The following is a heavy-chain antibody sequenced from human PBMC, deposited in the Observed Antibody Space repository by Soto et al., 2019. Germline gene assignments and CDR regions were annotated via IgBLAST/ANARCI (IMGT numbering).Heavy chain of an antibody. J-gene: IGHJ4*02. V-gene: IGHV3-23*01. CDR1: GLTFSNYA. CDR3: AKKQERDLPRVLDF. D-gene: IGHD3-10*01. CDR2: MSGSSSTT. Sequence: EVRLLESGGGLVKPGGSLRLSCATSGLTFSNYAMSWVRHAPGGGLEWVSSMSGSSSTTYYADSVRGRLTISRDRSKNTLYLHMSSLRAEDTALYYGAKKQERDLPRVLDFWGEGTLVTVSS.